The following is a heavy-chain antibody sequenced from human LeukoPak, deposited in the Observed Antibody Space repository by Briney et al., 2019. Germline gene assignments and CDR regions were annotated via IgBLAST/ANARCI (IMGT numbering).Heavy chain of an antibody. V-gene: IGHV4-39*01. CDR2: IYYSGST. CDR1: GGSISSYY. J-gene: IGHJ3*01. D-gene: IGHD3-22*01. CDR3: ASQTYYYDSSGYL. Sequence: SETLSLTCTVSGGSISSYYWGWIRQPPGKGLEWIGSIYYSGSTYYNPSLKSRVTISVDTSKNQFSLKLSSVTAADTAVYYCASQTYYYDSSGYLWGQGTMVTVSS.